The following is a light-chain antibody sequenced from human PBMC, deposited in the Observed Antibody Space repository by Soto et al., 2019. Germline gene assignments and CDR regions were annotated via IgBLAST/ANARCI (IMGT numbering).Light chain of an antibody. Sequence: QSVLTQPPSVSAAPGQKVPISCAGSSSNIGNNYVSWYQQFPGTAPKLLIYRGNQRPSGVPDRFAGSKSGTSASLAISGLRSDDESDYYCVAWDDSLSGYVFGTGTKLTVL. CDR2: RGN. CDR3: VAWDDSLSGYV. J-gene: IGLJ1*01. CDR1: SSNIGNNY. V-gene: IGLV1-47*01.